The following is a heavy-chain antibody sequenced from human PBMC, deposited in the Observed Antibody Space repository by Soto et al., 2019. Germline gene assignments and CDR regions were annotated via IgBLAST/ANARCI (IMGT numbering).Heavy chain of an antibody. J-gene: IGHJ4*02. CDR3: ARDHPRCGYSYGYDDY. D-gene: IGHD5-18*01. CDR1: GASISSGDYF. CDR2: IYDSGSS. V-gene: IGHV4-30-4*01. Sequence: SETLSLTCTVSGASISSGDYFWSWIRQSPGKGLEWIGYIYDSGSSYYNPSLKSRVTMSVDTSKNQFSLKLRSVTAADTAVYYCARDHPRCGYSYGYDDYWGQGTLVTVSS.